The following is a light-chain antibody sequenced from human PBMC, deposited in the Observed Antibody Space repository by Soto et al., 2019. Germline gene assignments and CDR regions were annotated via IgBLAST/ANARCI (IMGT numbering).Light chain of an antibody. J-gene: IGKJ1*01. CDR1: QYINTR. Sequence: EIVWRESPATLSSFPGDRVRLSCRASQYINTRLAWYQHRPGQSPRLLIYQTSLRAAGIPDRFSGSGSGTDFTLTISRLEPEDFAVYYCQQYGSSPQTFGQGTKVDI. CDR3: QQYGSSPQT. V-gene: IGKV3-20*01. CDR2: QTS.